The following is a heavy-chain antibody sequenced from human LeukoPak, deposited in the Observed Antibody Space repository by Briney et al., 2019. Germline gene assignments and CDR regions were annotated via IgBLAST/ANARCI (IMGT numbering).Heavy chain of an antibody. J-gene: IGHJ4*02. CDR2: IWYDGSNK. CDR1: GFTFRSYG. V-gene: IGHV3-33*01. D-gene: IGHD4-23*01. Sequence: PGGSLRLSCAASGFTFRSYGIHWVRQAPGKGLEWVAVIWYDGSNKYYADSVKGRFTISRDNSKNTLYLQMNSLRAEDTAVYYCARDATDYGGNSFDYWAREPWSPSPQ. CDR3: ARDATDYGGNSFDY.